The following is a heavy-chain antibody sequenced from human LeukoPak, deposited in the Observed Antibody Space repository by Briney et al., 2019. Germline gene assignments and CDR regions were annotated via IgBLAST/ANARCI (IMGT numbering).Heavy chain of an antibody. Sequence: ASVKVSCKASGYTFTSYDINWGRQATGQGLGWMGWMNINSGETGLAEKFQGRVTMTKSTSISAAYMELSSLRSEDTAVYYCARALRKVTSSYYYGMDVWGQGTTVTVSS. D-gene: IGHD4-17*01. CDR3: ARALRKVTSSYYYGMDV. J-gene: IGHJ6*02. CDR2: MNINSGET. CDR1: GYTFTSYD. V-gene: IGHV1-8*01.